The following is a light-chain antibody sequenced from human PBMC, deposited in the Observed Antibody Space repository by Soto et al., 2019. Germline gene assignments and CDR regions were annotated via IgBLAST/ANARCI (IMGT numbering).Light chain of an antibody. CDR1: QSISTY. CDR3: QQYDSYSPT. V-gene: IGKV1-5*03. J-gene: IGKJ1*01. Sequence: DIQMTQSPSTLSESIGDRVTITCRASQSISTYLAWFQQKPGKAPKLLIYKASTLHSGVPSRFSGSGSGTEFTLTISSLQPDDSATYYCQQYDSYSPTFGQGTKVEIK. CDR2: KAS.